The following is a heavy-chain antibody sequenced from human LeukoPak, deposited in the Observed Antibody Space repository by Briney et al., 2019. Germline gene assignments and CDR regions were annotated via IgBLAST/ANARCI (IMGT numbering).Heavy chain of an antibody. J-gene: IGHJ4*02. V-gene: IGHV3-21*01. CDR2: ISSSSSYI. Sequence: SGGSLRLSCAASGFTFSSYSMNWVRQAPGKGLEWVSSISSSSSYIYYADSVKGRFTISRDNAKNSLYLQMNSLRAEDTAVYYCARDFAGQAVASDYRGQGTLVTVSS. CDR1: GFTFSSYS. CDR3: ARDFAGQAVASDY. D-gene: IGHD6-19*01.